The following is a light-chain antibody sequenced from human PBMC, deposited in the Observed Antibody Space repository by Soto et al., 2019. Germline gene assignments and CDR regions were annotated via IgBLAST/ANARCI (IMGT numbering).Light chain of an antibody. CDR1: NSDVGGYNY. CDR3: SSYAGSNNVV. J-gene: IGLJ2*01. Sequence: GTNSDVGGYNYVSWYQQHPGKAPKLMIYEVSKRPSGVPDRFSSSKSGNTASLTVSGLQAEDEADYYCSSYAGSNNVVFGGGTKVTVL. V-gene: IGLV2-8*01. CDR2: EVS.